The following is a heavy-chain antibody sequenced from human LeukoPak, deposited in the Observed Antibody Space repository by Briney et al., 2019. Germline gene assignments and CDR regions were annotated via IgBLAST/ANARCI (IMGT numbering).Heavy chain of an antibody. V-gene: IGHV4-59*08. J-gene: IGHJ4*02. CDR2: IYYSGST. D-gene: IGHD3-16*02. Sequence: SETLSLTCAVPDESFNDYYWSWIRQPPGKGLEWIGYIYYSGSTNYNPSLKSRVTISVDTSKNQFSLKLSSVTAADTAVYYCARMMITFGEVIDRLDYWGQGTLVTVSS. CDR3: ARMMITFGEVIDRLDY. CDR1: DESFNDYY.